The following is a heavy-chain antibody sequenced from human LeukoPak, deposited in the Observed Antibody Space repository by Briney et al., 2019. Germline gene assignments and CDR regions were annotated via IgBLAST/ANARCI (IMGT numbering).Heavy chain of an antibody. Sequence: SVKASCKASGGTFSSYAISWVRQAPGQGLEWMGGIIPIFGTANYAQKFQGGVTITTDESTSTAYMELSSLRSEDTAVYYCARGGGSYGMIDYWGQGTLVTVSS. J-gene: IGHJ4*02. CDR3: ARGGGSYGMIDY. V-gene: IGHV1-69*05. CDR1: GGTFSSYA. CDR2: IIPIFGTA. D-gene: IGHD1-26*01.